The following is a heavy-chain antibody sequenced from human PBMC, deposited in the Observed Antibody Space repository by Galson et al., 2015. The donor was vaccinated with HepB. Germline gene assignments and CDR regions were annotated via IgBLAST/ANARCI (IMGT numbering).Heavy chain of an antibody. Sequence: SLRLSCAASGFTFSSYAMSWVRQAPGKGLEWVSAISGSGGSTYYADSVKGRFTISRDNSKNTLYLQMNSLRAEDTAVYYCAKDLMYYYDSSGPFDYWGQGTLVTVSS. CDR1: GFTFSSYA. J-gene: IGHJ4*02. V-gene: IGHV3-23*01. D-gene: IGHD3-22*01. CDR2: ISGSGGST. CDR3: AKDLMYYYDSSGPFDY.